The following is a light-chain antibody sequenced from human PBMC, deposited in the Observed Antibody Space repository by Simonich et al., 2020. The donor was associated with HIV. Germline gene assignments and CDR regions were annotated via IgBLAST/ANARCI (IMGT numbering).Light chain of an antibody. J-gene: IGKJ4*01. CDR1: QSVNSNF. CDR3: QQYGSSPLT. V-gene: IGKV3-20*01. CDR2: TSS. Sequence: EIVLTQSPAILSLSPGERATLSCRASQSVNSNFLAWYQQKPGQAPRLLIYTSSSRTTGIPDRFSGSGSGTDFTLTISRLEPEDFAVYYCQQYGSSPLTFGGGTKVEIK.